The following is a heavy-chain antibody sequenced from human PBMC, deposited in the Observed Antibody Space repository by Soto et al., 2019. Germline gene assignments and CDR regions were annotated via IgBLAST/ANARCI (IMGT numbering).Heavy chain of an antibody. CDR1: GYTFTSYG. CDR3: ARGPFRGVGNSENPDYYYGMDV. J-gene: IGHJ6*02. D-gene: IGHD3-10*01. V-gene: IGHV1-18*01. CDR2: ISAYNGNT. Sequence: ASVKVSCKASGYTFTSYGISWVRQAPGQGLEWMGWISAYNGNTNYAQKLQGRVTMTTDTSTSTAYMELRSLRSDDTAVYYCARGPFRGVGNSENPDYYYGMDVWGQGTTVTVSS.